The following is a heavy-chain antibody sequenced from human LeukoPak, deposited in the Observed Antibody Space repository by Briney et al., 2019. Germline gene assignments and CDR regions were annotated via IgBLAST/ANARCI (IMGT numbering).Heavy chain of an antibody. V-gene: IGHV5-51*01. D-gene: IGHD6-6*01. CDR1: GYSFNSYW. CDR3: ARHESIAAPPDAFDI. J-gene: IGHJ3*02. Sequence: GESLKISCEGSGYSFNSYWIGWVRQMPGKGLEWMGIIYPGDSDTRYSPSFQGQVTISADKSISTAYLQWSSLKASDTAMYYCARHESIAAPPDAFDIWGQGTMVTVSS. CDR2: IYPGDSDT.